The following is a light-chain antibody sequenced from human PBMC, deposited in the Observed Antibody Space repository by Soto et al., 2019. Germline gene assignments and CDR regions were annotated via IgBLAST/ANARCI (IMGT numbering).Light chain of an antibody. J-gene: IGLJ2*01. CDR2: GNN. CDR1: SSNIGAGYD. CDR3: QSYDSSLSGSGV. V-gene: IGLV1-40*01. Sequence: QSVLTQPPSVSGAPGQRVTTSCTGSSSNIGAGYDVHWYQQLPGTAPKLLIYGNNNRPSGVPDRFSGSKSGTSASLAITGLQAEDEADYYCQSYDSSLSGSGVFGGGTKVTVL.